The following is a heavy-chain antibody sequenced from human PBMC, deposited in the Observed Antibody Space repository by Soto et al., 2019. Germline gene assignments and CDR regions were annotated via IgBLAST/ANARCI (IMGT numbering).Heavy chain of an antibody. CDR1: GDSVTTHY. CDR3: ARLPPWSGYYTGLTGFDY. D-gene: IGHD3-3*01. CDR2: MHYTGFS. Sequence: SETLSLTCSFSGDSVTTHYLTWIRQSPERGLEWIAYMHYTGFSHYNPSLKSRLTISVDKSKNQFTLQLTSVTAADTAVYYCARLPPWSGYYTGLTGFDYWGQGTLVTVSS. J-gene: IGHJ4*02. V-gene: IGHV4-59*08.